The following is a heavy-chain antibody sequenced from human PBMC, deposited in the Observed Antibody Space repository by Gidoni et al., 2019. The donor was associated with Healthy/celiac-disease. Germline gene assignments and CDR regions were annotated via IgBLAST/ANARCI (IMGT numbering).Heavy chain of an antibody. CDR3: ASIDFWSGYPTGYYGMDV. D-gene: IGHD3-3*01. V-gene: IGHV3-23*01. CDR1: GFTFSSYA. CDR2: ISGSGGST. J-gene: IGHJ6*02. Sequence: EVQLLESGGGLVQPGGSLRLSCAASGFTFSSYAMSWVRQAPGKGLEWVSAISGSGGSTYPADSGKGRFTISRDNSKNTLYLQMNSLRAEDTAVYYCASIDFWSGYPTGYYGMDVWGQGTTVTVSS.